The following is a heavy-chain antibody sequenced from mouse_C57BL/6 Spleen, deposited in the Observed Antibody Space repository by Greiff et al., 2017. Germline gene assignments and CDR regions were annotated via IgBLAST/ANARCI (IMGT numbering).Heavy chain of an antibody. CDR3: TREADYYGSSYGYFDV. V-gene: IGHV5-9-1*02. Sequence: DVHLVESGEGLVKPGGSLKLSCAASGFTFSSYAMSWVRQTPEKRLEWVAYISSGGDYIYYADTVKGRFTISRDNARNTLYLQMSSLKSEDTAMYYCTREADYYGSSYGYFDVWGTGTTVTVSS. J-gene: IGHJ1*03. CDR2: ISSGGDYI. D-gene: IGHD1-1*01. CDR1: GFTFSSYA.